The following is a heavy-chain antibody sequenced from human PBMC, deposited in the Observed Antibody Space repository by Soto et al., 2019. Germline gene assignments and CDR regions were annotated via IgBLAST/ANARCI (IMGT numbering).Heavy chain of an antibody. D-gene: IGHD3-3*01. Sequence: QVQLVESGGGVVQPGRSLRLSCAASGFTFSSYGMHWVRQAPGKGLEWVAVISYDGSNKYYADPVKGRFTISRDNSKNKLYLQMNSLRAEDTAVYYCAKSNYDFWSGYAFDYWGQGTLVTVSS. CDR1: GFTFSSYG. CDR2: ISYDGSNK. V-gene: IGHV3-30*18. CDR3: AKSNYDFWSGYAFDY. J-gene: IGHJ4*02.